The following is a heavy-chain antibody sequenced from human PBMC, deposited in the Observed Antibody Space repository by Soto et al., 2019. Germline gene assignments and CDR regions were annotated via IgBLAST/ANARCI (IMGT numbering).Heavy chain of an antibody. V-gene: IGHV3-23*01. CDR3: TTRLRHPGNLGAAV. CDR2: INGDGSSS. D-gene: IGHD3-3*01. CDR1: GFSCVDFG. Sequence: PWGNLGLCCEASGFSCVDFGLSWFRQTRGKGLEWVSSINGDGSSSHYADSVRGRFTISRDNSRHTLFLQMDSLRLEEAALYYWTTRLRHPGNLGAAVWG. J-gene: IGHJ3*01.